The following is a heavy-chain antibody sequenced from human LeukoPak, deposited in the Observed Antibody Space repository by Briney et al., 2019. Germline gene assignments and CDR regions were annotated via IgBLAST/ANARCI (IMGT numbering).Heavy chain of an antibody. CDR3: ATDQRITIFGVVTNFDY. J-gene: IGHJ4*02. Sequence: GRSLRLSCAASGFTFLNYGTHWVRQAPGKGLEWVAVISYDGSNKYYADSVKGRFTISRDNSKNTLYLQMNSLRAEDTAVYYCATDQRITIFGVVTNFDYWGQGTLVTVSS. CDR2: ISYDGSNK. D-gene: IGHD3-3*01. V-gene: IGHV3-30*03. CDR1: GFTFLNYG.